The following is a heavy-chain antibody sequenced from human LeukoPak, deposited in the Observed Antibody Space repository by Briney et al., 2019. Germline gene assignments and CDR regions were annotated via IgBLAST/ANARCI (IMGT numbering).Heavy chain of an antibody. CDR1: GYTFTGYS. D-gene: IGHD1-1*01. Sequence: GASVKVSCKASGYTFTGYSINWVRQAPGQGLEWMGWINPNSGVTNYAQKFQGRVTMTRDTSISTAYTEVSRLRSDDTAVYYCATIRPEELAAFWGQGTLVTVSS. CDR3: ATIRPEELAAF. J-gene: IGHJ4*02. V-gene: IGHV1-2*02. CDR2: INPNSGVT.